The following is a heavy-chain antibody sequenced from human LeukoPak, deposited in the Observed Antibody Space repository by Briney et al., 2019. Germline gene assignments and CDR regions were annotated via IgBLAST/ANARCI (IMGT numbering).Heavy chain of an antibody. J-gene: IGHJ6*02. CDR2: IYDTGST. CDR3: ARGFGSGSSSYYYGMDV. V-gene: IGHV4-59*01. CDR1: GGSISSYY. D-gene: IGHD3-10*01. Sequence: PSETLSLTCTVSGGSISSYYWSWIRLPPGKGLEWIRYIYDTGSTDYNPSLKSRVTISADTSKNQFSLSLNSVTAADTAVYYCARGFGSGSSSYYYGMDVWGQGTTVTISS.